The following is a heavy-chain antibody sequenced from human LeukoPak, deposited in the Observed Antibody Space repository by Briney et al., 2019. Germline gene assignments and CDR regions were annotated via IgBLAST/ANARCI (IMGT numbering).Heavy chain of an antibody. J-gene: IGHJ6*02. CDR2: INPNSGGT. CDR1: GYTFTGYY. D-gene: IGHD2-2*01. CDR3: ARGYCSSTSCFYYYYGMDV. V-gene: IGHV1-2*02. Sequence: ASVKVSCKASGYTFTGYYMHWVRQAPGQGLEWMGWINPNSGGTNYSQKFQGRVTMTRDTSISTAYMELSRLRSDDTAVYYCARGYCSSTSCFYYYYGMDVWGQGTTVTVSS.